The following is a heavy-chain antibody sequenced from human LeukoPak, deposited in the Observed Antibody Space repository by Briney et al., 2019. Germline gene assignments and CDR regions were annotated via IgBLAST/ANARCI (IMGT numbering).Heavy chain of an antibody. CDR3: ARVPDFIARPCDS. V-gene: IGHV4-34*01. CDR2: SSPTGDIT. J-gene: IGHJ4*02. CDR1: GGSFSGNY. D-gene: IGHD2-21*01. Sequence: SETLSLTCAVYGGSFSGNYWTLIRQTPGRGLEWIGESSPTGDITGYNPSLKGRATISVDSSKNQFSLKLTSVTAADTGVYYCARVPDFIARPCDSWGPGTLVTVTS.